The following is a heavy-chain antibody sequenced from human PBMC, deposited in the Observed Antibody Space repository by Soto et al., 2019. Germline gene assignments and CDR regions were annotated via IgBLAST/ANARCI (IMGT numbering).Heavy chain of an antibody. J-gene: IGHJ4*02. Sequence: QVQLVQSGGEVKKPGASVKVSCTTSGYTFINYGITWVRQAPGQGLEWMGWISTFNGNTNYAQKFQGRVTMTRDTATATAYMELRTLRSDETAMYYCTTENTGTRPTVALDFWGQGTLVTVSS. D-gene: IGHD6-19*01. V-gene: IGHV1-18*04. CDR2: ISTFNGNT. CDR3: TTENTGTRPTVALDF. CDR1: GYTFINYG.